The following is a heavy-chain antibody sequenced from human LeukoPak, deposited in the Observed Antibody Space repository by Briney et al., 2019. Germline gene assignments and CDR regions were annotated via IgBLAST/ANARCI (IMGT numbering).Heavy chain of an antibody. CDR1: GGSFSDYY. D-gene: IGHD6-13*01. Sequence: SETLSLTCAVYGGSFSDYYWSWIRQPPGKGLEWIGEINHSGSTNYNPSLKSRVTISVDTSKNQFSLKLSSVTAADTAVYYCARARLAAAGIVDYWGQGTLVTVSS. CDR3: ARARLAAAGIVDY. CDR2: INHSGST. J-gene: IGHJ4*02. V-gene: IGHV4-34*01.